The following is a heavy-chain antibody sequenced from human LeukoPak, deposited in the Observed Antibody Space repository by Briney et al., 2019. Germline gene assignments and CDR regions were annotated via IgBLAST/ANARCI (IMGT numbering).Heavy chain of an antibody. CDR2: ISAYNGNT. CDR1: GYTFTDYF. D-gene: IGHD6-13*01. CDR3: ARGYSSSWYFDY. J-gene: IGHJ4*02. Sequence: ASVKVSCKASGYTFTDYFIIWVRQAPGQGLEWMGWISAYNGNTNYAQKLQGRVTMTTDTSTSTAYMELRSLRSDDTAVYYCARGYSSSWYFDYWGQGTLVTVSS. V-gene: IGHV1-18*04.